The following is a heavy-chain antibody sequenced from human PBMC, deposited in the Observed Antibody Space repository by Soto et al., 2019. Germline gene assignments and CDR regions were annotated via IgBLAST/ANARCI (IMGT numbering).Heavy chain of an antibody. CDR2: IYSSGTT. D-gene: IGHD3-22*01. J-gene: IGHJ6*02. Sequence: SETLSLTCTVSGGSISSGDYYWSWLRQPPGKGLEWIGYIYSSGTTYYNPSLKSRVTISVDTSKNQFSLKLTSVTAADTAVYYCAGITMIVVGAYGMDVWGQGTTVTVSS. CDR3: AGITMIVVGAYGMDV. CDR1: GGSISSGDYY. V-gene: IGHV4-30-4*01.